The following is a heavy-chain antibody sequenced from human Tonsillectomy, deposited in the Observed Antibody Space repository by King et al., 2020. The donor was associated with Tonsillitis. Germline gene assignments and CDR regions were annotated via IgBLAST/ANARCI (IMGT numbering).Heavy chain of an antibody. V-gene: IGHV3-30-3*01. CDR1: GFTFSDYA. CDR2: IRNDGTNT. J-gene: IGHJ4*02. D-gene: IGHD6-19*01. Sequence: VQLVESGGGVVQPGRSLRLFCAASGFTFSDYALHWVRQAPGTGLEWVAAIRNDGTNTYYADFVRGRFTISRDDSKSTLYLQMNSLRADDTALYYCVRGSLGTNLRLGYDCWGKGTLVTVSS. CDR3: VRGSLGTNLRLGYDC.